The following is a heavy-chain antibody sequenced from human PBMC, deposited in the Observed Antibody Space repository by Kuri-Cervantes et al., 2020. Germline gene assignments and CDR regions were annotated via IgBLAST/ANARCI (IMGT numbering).Heavy chain of an antibody. V-gene: IGHV3-9*01. Sequence: LSLTCAASGFTFDDYAMHWVRQAPGKGLEWVSGISWNSGSIGYADSVKGRFTISRDNAKNSLYLQMNSLRAEDTAVYYCARVPVIAARTSYYYYMDVWGKGTTVTVSS. CDR2: ISWNSGSI. J-gene: IGHJ6*03. D-gene: IGHD6-6*01. CDR3: ARVPVIAARTSYYYYMDV. CDR1: GFTFDDYA.